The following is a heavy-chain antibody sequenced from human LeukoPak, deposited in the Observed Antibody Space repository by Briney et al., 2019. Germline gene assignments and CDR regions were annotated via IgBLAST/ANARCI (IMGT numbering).Heavy chain of an antibody. CDR2: IYSGGRT. V-gene: IGHV3-53*01. J-gene: IGHJ4*02. CDR3: ARDLGYSYGFNVFDY. Sequence: GGSLRLSCAASVFTVRSNYMSWVRQAPGKGLEWVSVIYSGGRTYYADSVKGRLTISRDNSKNTLYLQMNSLRAEDTGVYYCARDLGYSYGFNVFDYWGQGTLVTVSS. CDR1: VFTVRSNY. D-gene: IGHD5-18*01.